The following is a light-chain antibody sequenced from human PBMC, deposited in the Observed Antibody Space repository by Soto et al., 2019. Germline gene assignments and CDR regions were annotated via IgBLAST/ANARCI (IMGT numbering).Light chain of an antibody. Sequence: SYELTQPPSVSVAPGQTARITCGGNSIGAKSVHWSQQKPGQAPVLVVDDDGDRPSGIPDRFSGSNSGNTATLTISRVEAGDEADYYCQVWDSYGDQSWVFGGGTKLTVL. CDR3: QVWDSYGDQSWV. CDR2: DDG. CDR1: SIGAKS. J-gene: IGLJ3*02. V-gene: IGLV3-21*02.